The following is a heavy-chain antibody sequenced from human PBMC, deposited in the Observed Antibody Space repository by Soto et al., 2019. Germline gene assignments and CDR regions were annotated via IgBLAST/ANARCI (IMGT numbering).Heavy chain of an antibody. D-gene: IGHD2-15*01. CDR3: ARDKGRSPLDY. Sequence: GGSLSLSCAASGFTFSTYAMNWVRQAPGKGLEWVANIKQDGSDKYYVDSVKGRFTISRDNAKNSLYLQMNSLRAEDTAVYYCARDKGRSPLDYWGQGTLVSVS. J-gene: IGHJ4*02. V-gene: IGHV3-7*01. CDR2: IKQDGSDK. CDR1: GFTFSTYA.